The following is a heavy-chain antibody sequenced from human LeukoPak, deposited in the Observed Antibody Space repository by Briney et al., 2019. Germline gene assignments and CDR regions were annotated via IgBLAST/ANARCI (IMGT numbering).Heavy chain of an antibody. J-gene: IGHJ5*02. CDR3: ARPVCSSTSCYKEGNWFDP. CDR1: GGSISSSSYY. V-gene: IGHV4-39*01. D-gene: IGHD2-2*02. Sequence: PSETLSLTCTVSGGSISSSSYYWGWIRQPPGKGLEWIGSIYYSGSTYYNPSLKSRVTISVDTSKNQFSLKLSSVTAVDTAVYYCARPVCSSTSCYKEGNWFDPWGQGTLVTVSS. CDR2: IYYSGST.